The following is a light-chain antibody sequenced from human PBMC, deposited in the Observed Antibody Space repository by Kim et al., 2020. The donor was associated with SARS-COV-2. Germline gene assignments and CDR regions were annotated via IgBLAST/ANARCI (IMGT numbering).Light chain of an antibody. J-gene: IGKJ5*01. CDR2: DVS. CDR3: QQYDFLPIT. CDR1: QDIKNY. Sequence: ASVGDRVTMSCRASQDIKNYLNWYQQKPGKAPKVLIHDVSNLETGVPSRFSGGGDGTDFTLTISSLQPEDIAIYHCQQYDFLPITFGQGTRLEIK. V-gene: IGKV1-33*01.